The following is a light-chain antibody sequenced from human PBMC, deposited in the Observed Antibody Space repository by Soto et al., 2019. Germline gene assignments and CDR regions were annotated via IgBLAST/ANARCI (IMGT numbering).Light chain of an antibody. V-gene: IGLV2-8*01. CDR1: SSDVGGYNY. CDR2: EVS. J-gene: IGLJ1*01. CDR3: SSYAGSNIPYV. Sequence: QSALTQPPSASGSPGQSVTISCTGTSSDVGGYNYVSWYQQHPGKAPKLMIYEVSKRPSGVPDRFSGSESGNTASLTVSGLQAADEADYYCSSYAGSNIPYVFGTGTKLTVL.